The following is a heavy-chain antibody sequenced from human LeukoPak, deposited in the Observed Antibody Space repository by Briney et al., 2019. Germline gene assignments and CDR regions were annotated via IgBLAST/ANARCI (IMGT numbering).Heavy chain of an antibody. CDR3: ARADFIDAGPYLIGP. CDR2: INTKSGRT. D-gene: IGHD3-3*01. CDR1: GYSFTDYY. V-gene: IGHV1-2*02. Sequence: ASVRVSCKTSGYSFTDYYIHWVRQAPGQGLEWMGWINTKSGRTSSARKFQGRVTMNRDPSITTVYMGMAWLTSDDTAIYFCARADFIDAGPYLIGPWGQGTLVTVSS. J-gene: IGHJ5*02.